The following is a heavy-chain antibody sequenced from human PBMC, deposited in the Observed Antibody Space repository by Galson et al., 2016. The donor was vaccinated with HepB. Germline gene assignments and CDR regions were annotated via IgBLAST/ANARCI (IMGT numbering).Heavy chain of an antibody. V-gene: IGHV4-31*03. CDR1: GGSISSDDYF. Sequence: TLSLTCTVSGGSISSDDYFWTWIRQHPGKGPEWIGYIYYSGNTYYNPSLKSRVMISMDTSKNQFSLNLTSVTAADTAVYYCARERTPLTTVDYWGQGTLVTVSS. J-gene: IGHJ4*02. D-gene: IGHD4-11*01. CDR2: IYYSGNT. CDR3: ARERTPLTTVDY.